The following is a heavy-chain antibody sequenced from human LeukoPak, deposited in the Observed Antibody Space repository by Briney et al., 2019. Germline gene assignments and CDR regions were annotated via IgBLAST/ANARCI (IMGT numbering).Heavy chain of an antibody. J-gene: IGHJ4*02. Sequence: GGSLRLSCAASGFTFSSYSMNWVRQAPGKGLEWVSSISSSSSYIYYADSVKGRFTISRDNAKNSLYLQMNSLRAEDTAVYYCARAHIVVVVAATPNYFDYWGQGTLVTVSS. CDR1: GFTFSSYS. D-gene: IGHD2-15*01. V-gene: IGHV3-21*01. CDR2: ISSSSSYI. CDR3: ARAHIVVVVAATPNYFDY.